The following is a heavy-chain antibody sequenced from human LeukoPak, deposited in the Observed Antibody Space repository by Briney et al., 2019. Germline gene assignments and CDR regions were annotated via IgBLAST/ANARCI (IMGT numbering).Heavy chain of an antibody. CDR3: ARAGKRITMVRGVVYWFDP. V-gene: IGHV1-8*01. Sequence: ASVKVSCKASVYTFTSYDIKWGRQATGHGLEWMGWMNPNSGNTGYAQKFQGRVTMTRNTSISTAYMEPSSLRSEDTAVYYCARAGKRITMVRGVVYWFDPWGQGTLVTVSS. J-gene: IGHJ5*02. D-gene: IGHD3-10*01. CDR1: VYTFTSYD. CDR2: MNPNSGNT.